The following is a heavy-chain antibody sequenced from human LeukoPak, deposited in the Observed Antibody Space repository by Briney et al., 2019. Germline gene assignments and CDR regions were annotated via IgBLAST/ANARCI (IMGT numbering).Heavy chain of an antibody. CDR1: GGSFSGYY. J-gene: IGHJ4*02. V-gene: IGHV4-34*01. D-gene: IGHD3-10*01. CDR3: ARESSIDYGSGFVYDY. Sequence: SETLSLTCAVYGGSFSGYYWSWIRQPPGKGLEWIGEINHSGSTNSNPSLKSRVTISVDTSKNQFSLKLTSVTAADTAVYYCARESSIDYGSGFVYDYWGQGTLVTVSS. CDR2: INHSGST.